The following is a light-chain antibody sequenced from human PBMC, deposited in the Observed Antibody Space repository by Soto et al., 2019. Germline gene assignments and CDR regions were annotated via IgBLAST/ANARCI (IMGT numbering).Light chain of an antibody. CDR2: ASS. J-gene: IGKJ2*01. CDR1: QSVGSY. Sequence: EIVLTQSPDTLPLSPGERATLSCRASQSVGSYLAWYQQKPGQAPRLLIYASSNRATGIPARFSGSGSGIDFTLTISSLEPEDFAVYYCQQRSNWYTFGQGTKVDIK. CDR3: QQRSNWYT. V-gene: IGKV3-11*01.